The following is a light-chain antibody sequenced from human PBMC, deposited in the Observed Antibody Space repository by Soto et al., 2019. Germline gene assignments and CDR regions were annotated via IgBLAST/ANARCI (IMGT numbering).Light chain of an antibody. CDR3: QQYSAYPLT. CDR1: QNINGY. Sequence: DSQLTQSPSTLSASVGDRVTITCRASQNINGYLAWYQQKPGKAPKLLIYWASSLISGVPSRFTGGESGTKFTLTISSLQPDDFATYYCQQYSAYPLTFGGGTKV. V-gene: IGKV1-5*03. J-gene: IGKJ4*01. CDR2: WAS.